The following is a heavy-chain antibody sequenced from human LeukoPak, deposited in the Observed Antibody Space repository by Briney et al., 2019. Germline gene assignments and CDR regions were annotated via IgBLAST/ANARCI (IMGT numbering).Heavy chain of an antibody. V-gene: IGHV3-53*01. Sequence: GGSLRLSCAASGFTVSSSYMSWVRQAPGKGLEWVSVIYDGGNTYYADSVKGRFTISRDNYKNTVYLQMNSLRAEDTAVYYCARNLGYYASGSSFNWGQGTLVTVSS. J-gene: IGHJ4*02. CDR1: GFTVSSSY. D-gene: IGHD3-10*01. CDR2: IYDGGNT. CDR3: ARNLGYYASGSSFN.